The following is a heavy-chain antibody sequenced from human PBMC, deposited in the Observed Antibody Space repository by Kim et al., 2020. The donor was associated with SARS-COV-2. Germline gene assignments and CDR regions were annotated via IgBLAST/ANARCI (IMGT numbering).Heavy chain of an antibody. D-gene: IGHD3-16*01. Sequence: PSLKSRVTISVDTSKTPFSLKLSSVTAADTAVYYCARVPLAFGGVSGMDVWGQGTTVTVSS. CDR3: ARVPLAFGGVSGMDV. J-gene: IGHJ6*02. V-gene: IGHV4-31*02.